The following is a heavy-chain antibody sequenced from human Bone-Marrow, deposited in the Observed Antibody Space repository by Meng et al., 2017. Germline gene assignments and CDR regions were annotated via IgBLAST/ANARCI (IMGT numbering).Heavy chain of an antibody. J-gene: IGHJ5*02. Sequence: SETLSLTCTVSGGSISGYHWTWIRQSPGKGLEWIGYIDDRGITTYNPFLKSRLTISLDTSKTQYSLKLSSVTAADTAVYYCARYGGAVNTVRGFDPCGRGTLVTVSS. CDR1: GGSISGYH. V-gene: IGHV4-59*01. D-gene: IGHD2-21*01. CDR2: IDDRGIT. CDR3: ARYGGAVNTVRGFDP.